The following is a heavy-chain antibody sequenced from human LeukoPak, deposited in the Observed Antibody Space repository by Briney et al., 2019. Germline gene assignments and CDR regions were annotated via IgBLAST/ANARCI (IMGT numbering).Heavy chain of an antibody. CDR3: AKDRAVIAMRGDYFDY. Sequence: GGSLRLSCAASGFTFSSYSMSWVRQAPGKGLEWVSAISGSGGSTYYADSVKGRFTISRDNSKNTLYLQMNSLRAEDTAVYYCAKDRAVIAMRGDYFDYWGQGTLVTVSS. V-gene: IGHV3-23*01. D-gene: IGHD2-21*01. CDR1: GFTFSSYS. CDR2: ISGSGGST. J-gene: IGHJ4*02.